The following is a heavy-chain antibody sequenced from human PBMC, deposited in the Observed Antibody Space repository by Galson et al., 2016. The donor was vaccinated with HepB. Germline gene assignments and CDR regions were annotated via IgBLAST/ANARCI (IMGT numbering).Heavy chain of an antibody. V-gene: IGHV3-30*03. CDR2: ISYDGSLK. D-gene: IGHD2-15*01. CDR1: GFTFSSYG. J-gene: IGHJ4*02. CDR3: ASQWVAVDY. Sequence: SLRLSCAASGFTFSSYGMHWARQAPGKGLEWVASISYDGSLKYYADSVKGRFTISRDNAKNSLYLQMNSLRDEDTAVYYCASQWVAVDYWGRGTLVTVSS.